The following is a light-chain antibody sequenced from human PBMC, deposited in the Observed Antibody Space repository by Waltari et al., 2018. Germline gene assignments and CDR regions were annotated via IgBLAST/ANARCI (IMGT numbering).Light chain of an antibody. J-gene: IGLJ2*01. Sequence: QSVLTQPPSLSGAPGQRVTISCTGSSSNIGANYDVHWYQHLPGTAPKLLIYGDLNRPSGVPDRFSGSKSGPSASLAITGLRAEDEADYYCQSYDSSLSGVVFGGGTKLTVL. CDR3: QSYDSSLSGVV. V-gene: IGLV1-40*01. CDR2: GDL. CDR1: SSNIGANYD.